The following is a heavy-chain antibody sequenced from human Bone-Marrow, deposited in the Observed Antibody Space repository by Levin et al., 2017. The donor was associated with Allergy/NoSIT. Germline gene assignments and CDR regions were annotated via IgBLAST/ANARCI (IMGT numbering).Heavy chain of an antibody. J-gene: IGHJ5*02. Sequence: SETLSLTCTVSGGSIGGYYWSWIRQPPGKGLEWIGYIYDSGSTKYNPSLKSRVTMSVDTSKNQFSLRLNSVTAADAAVYYCARNNYYGSGDNWFDPWGQGVLVTVSS. CDR3: ARNNYYGSGDNWFDP. CDR1: GGSIGGYY. V-gene: IGHV4-59*01. D-gene: IGHD3-10*01. CDR2: IYDSGST.